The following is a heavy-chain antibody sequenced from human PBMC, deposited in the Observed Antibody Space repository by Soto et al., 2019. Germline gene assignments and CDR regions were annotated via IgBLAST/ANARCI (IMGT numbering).Heavy chain of an antibody. CDR1: GDTVTKYG. V-gene: IGHV1-18*01. Sequence: QVQLVQSGGEVKKPGASVKVSCKASGDTVTKYGISWVRQAPGQGLEWLGWISFYNGHTNYALKFQDRITVTTDTSTNTASMELRSLTSDDTAVYYWASATSIAVAGKETWGQGTLVTVSS. CDR2: ISFYNGHT. J-gene: IGHJ4*02. D-gene: IGHD6-19*01. CDR3: ASATSIAVAGKET.